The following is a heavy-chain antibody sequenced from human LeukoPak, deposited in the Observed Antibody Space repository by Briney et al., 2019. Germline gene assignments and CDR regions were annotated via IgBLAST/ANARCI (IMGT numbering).Heavy chain of an antibody. V-gene: IGHV1-8*03. CDR1: GYTFTSYD. CDR2: MNPNSGNT. D-gene: IGHD6-19*01. CDR3: AGGRTQWLEGWFDP. J-gene: IGHJ5*02. Sequence: GASVTVSCKASGYTFTSYDINWVRQATGQGLEWMGWMNPNSGNTGYAQKFQGRVTITRNTSISTAYMELSSLRSEDTAVYYCAGGRTQWLEGWFDPWGQGTLVTVSS.